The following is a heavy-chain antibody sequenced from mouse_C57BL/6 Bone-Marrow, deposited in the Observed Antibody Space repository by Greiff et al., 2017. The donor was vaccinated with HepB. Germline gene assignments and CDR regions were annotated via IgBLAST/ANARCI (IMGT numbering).Heavy chain of an antibody. CDR1: GFTFSSYT. Sequence: EVHLVESGGGLVKPGGSLKLSCAASGFTFSSYTMSWVRQTPEKRLEWVATISGGGGNTYYPDSVKGRFTISRDNAKNTLYLQMSSLRSEDTALYYCARRIRGAMDYWGQGTSVTVSS. CDR2: ISGGGGNT. J-gene: IGHJ4*01. V-gene: IGHV5-9*01. CDR3: ARRIRGAMDY. D-gene: IGHD2-4*01.